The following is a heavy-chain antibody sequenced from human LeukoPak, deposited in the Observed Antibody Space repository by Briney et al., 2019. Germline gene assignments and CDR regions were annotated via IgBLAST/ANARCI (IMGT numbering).Heavy chain of an antibody. CDR1: GFTFTDTY. Sequence: GGSLRLSCAVSGFTFTDTYMTWIRQAPGKGLESLSYISPSGTDISYADSVKGRFTISRDNAKNSLYLQMNSLRAEDTAVYYCARLRGVVHYYMDVWGKGTTVTISS. CDR3: ARLRGVVHYYMDV. CDR2: ISPSGTDI. D-gene: IGHD3-10*01. V-gene: IGHV3-11*04. J-gene: IGHJ6*03.